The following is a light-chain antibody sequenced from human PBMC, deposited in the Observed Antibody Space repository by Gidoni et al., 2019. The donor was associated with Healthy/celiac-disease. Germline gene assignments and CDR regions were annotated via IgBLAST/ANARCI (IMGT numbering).Light chain of an antibody. CDR3: QQRSNWSGGT. CDR1: QSVSSY. Sequence: EIVLTHSPATLSFSPGERATLSCRASQSVSSYLAWYQQNPGQAPRLLIYDASNRATGIPARFSGSGSGTDFTLTISSLEPEDFAVYYCQQRSNWSGGTFGGXTKVEIK. V-gene: IGKV3-11*01. CDR2: DAS. J-gene: IGKJ4*01.